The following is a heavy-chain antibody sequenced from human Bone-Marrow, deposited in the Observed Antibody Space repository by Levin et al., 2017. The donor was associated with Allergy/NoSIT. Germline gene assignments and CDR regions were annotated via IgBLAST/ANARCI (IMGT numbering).Heavy chain of an antibody. D-gene: IGHD1-26*01. Sequence: PGGSLRLSCAASGFTFYHYAMNWVRQPPGKGLEWVSTVSDSGDSTYYADSVKGRFTISRDNSKNTLYLQMNTLRAEDTAVYYCAKDLRGGPPRYHDYWGQGTLVSVSS. V-gene: IGHV3-23*01. J-gene: IGHJ4*02. CDR3: AKDLRGGPPRYHDY. CDR2: VSDSGDST. CDR1: GFTFYHYA.